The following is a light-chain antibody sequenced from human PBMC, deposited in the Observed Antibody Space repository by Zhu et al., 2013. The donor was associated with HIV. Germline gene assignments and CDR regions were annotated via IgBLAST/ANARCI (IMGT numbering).Light chain of an antibody. CDR3: QQYGSSRLT. CDR2: DAS. Sequence: EIVLTQSPGTLSLSPGERATLSCRASQSVRTYLAWYQHKPGQAPRLLIHDASSRATGIPDSFSGSGSGTDFTLTISRLEPEDFAVYYCQQYGSSRLTFGGGTKVEIK. J-gene: IGKJ4*01. V-gene: IGKV3-20*01. CDR1: QSVRTY.